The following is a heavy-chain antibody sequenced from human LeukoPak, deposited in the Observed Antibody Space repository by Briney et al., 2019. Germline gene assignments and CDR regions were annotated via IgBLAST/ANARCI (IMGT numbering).Heavy chain of an antibody. CDR2: IYYSGGT. Sequence: PSETLSLTCTVSGGSISSYYWSWIRQPPGKGLEWIGYIYYSGGTNYNPSLKSRVTISVDTSKNPFALKLSSVTAADTAVYYCARDPLFDFWGQGTLVTVSS. CDR1: GGSISSYY. V-gene: IGHV4-59*01. CDR3: ARDPLFDF. J-gene: IGHJ4*02.